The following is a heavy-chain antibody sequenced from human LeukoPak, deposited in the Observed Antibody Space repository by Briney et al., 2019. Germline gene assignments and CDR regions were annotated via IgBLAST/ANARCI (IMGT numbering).Heavy chain of an antibody. CDR3: ARDLAVLGDYDSSGDY. D-gene: IGHD4-17*01. CDR2: IYSGGST. Sequence: PGGSLRLSCAASGFTVSSNYMSWVRQAPGKGLEWVSVIYSGGSTYYADSVKGRFTISRDNSKNTLYLQMNSLRAEDTAVYYCARDLAVLGDYDSSGDYWGQGTLVTVSS. V-gene: IGHV3-53*01. J-gene: IGHJ4*02. CDR1: GFTVSSNY.